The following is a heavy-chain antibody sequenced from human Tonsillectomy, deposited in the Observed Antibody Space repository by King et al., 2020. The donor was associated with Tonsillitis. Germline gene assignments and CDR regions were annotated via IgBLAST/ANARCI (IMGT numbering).Heavy chain of an antibody. CDR1: GYTFTSYY. CDR2: INPSGGST. D-gene: IGHD6-19*01. V-gene: IGHV1-46*01. Sequence: VQLVESGAEVKKPGASVKVSCKASGYTFTSYYIHWVRQAPGQGLEWMGMINPSGGSTTYAQKFQGRVTMTRDTSTSTVYMELSSLRSEDTAVYYCASDYTPGGWWLVQFDYWGQGTLVTVSS. J-gene: IGHJ4*02. CDR3: ASDYTPGGWWLVQFDY.